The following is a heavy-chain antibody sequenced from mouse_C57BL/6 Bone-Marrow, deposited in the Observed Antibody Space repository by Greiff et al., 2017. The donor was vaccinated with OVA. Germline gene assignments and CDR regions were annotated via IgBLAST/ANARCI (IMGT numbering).Heavy chain of an antibody. CDR3: ARGYCYYAVDY. CDR2: IYPRSGNT. CDR1: GYTFTSYG. Sequence: QVQLQQSGAELARPGASVKLSCKASGYTFTSYGISWVKQRPGQGLEWIGEIYPRSGNTYYNEKFKGKATLTADKSSSTAYMELRSLTSEDSAVCFCARGYCYYAVDYWGQETSVSVAS. V-gene: IGHV1-81*01. J-gene: IGHJ4*01. D-gene: IGHD1-2*01.